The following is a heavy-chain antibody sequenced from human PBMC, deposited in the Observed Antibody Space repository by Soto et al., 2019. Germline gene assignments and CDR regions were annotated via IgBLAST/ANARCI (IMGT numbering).Heavy chain of an antibody. CDR2: IDPSDSQT. CDR3: ARGFTGSAGRFDP. V-gene: IGHV5-10-1*01. Sequence: GESLKISCKGSGYSFAGYWITWVRQKPGKGLEWMGRIDPSDSQTYYSPSFRGHVTISATKSITTVFLQWDSLRASDTATYYCARGFTGSAGRFDPWGQGTVVTVSS. D-gene: IGHD2-8*02. J-gene: IGHJ5*02. CDR1: GYSFAGYW.